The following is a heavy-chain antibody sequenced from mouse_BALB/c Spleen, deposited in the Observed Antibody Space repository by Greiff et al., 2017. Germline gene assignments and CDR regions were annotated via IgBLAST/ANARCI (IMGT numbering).Heavy chain of an antibody. CDR1: GYTFTSYT. D-gene: IGHD3-2*01. CDR2: INPSSGYT. Sequence: VKLMESGAELARPGASVKMSCKASGYTFTSYTMHWVKQRPGQGLEWIGYINPSSGYTNYNQKFKDKATLTADKSSSTAYMQLSSLTSEDSAVYYCARSRQLGLPFAYWGQGTLVTVSA. CDR3: ARSRQLGLPFAY. V-gene: IGHV1-4*01. J-gene: IGHJ3*01.